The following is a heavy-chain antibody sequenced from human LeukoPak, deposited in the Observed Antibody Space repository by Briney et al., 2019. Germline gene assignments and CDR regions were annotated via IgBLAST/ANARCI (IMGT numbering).Heavy chain of an antibody. CDR1: GFTFSSYG. V-gene: IGHV3-33*06. CDR3: AKDGRGESLGIFYY. J-gene: IGHJ4*02. D-gene: IGHD3-10*01. CDR2: IWCDGSNK. Sequence: PGGSLRLSCAASGFTFSSYGMHWVRQAPGKGLGWVAVIWCDGSNKYYADSVKGRFTISRDNSKNTLYLQMNSLRAEDTAVYYCAKDGRGESLGIFYYWGQGTLVTVSS.